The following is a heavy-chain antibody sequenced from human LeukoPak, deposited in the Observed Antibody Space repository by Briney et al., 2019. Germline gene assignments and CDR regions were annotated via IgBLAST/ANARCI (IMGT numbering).Heavy chain of an antibody. V-gene: IGHV4-59*01. Sequence: SETLSLTCTVSGGSISSYYWSWIRQPPGKGLEWIGYIYYSGSTNYNPSLKSRVTISVDTFKNQFSLKLSSVTAADTAVYYCARDPGDPDAFDIWGQGTMVTVSS. CDR2: IYYSGST. CDR1: GGSISSYY. J-gene: IGHJ3*02. CDR3: ARDPGDPDAFDI. D-gene: IGHD4-17*01.